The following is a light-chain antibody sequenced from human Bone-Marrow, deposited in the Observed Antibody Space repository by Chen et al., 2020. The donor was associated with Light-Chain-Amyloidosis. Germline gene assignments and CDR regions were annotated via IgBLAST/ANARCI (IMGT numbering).Light chain of an antibody. CDR1: TGAVTSGHF. CDR3: LLSYNTIGV. Sequence: QAVVTQEPSLTVSPGGTVTLTCDSSTGAVTSGHFPYWFQQKPGQPPRTLIYDTNNKHSWTPARFSGSLLGGKAALTLSGAQPEDEAQYCCLLSYNTIGVFGGGTTLTVL. CDR2: DTN. V-gene: IGLV7-46*01. J-gene: IGLJ3*02.